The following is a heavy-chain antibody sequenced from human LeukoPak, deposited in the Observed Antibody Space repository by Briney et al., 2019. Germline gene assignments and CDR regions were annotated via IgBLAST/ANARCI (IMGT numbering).Heavy chain of an antibody. CDR2: ISWNSGSI. J-gene: IGHJ3*02. Sequence: GGSLRLSCAASGFTFDDYAMHWVRQAPGKGLEWVSGISWNSGSIGYADSVKGRFTISRDNAKNSLYLQMNSLRAEDTAVYYCAKDFHSGSYYSDAFDIWGQGTMVTVSS. D-gene: IGHD3-10*01. CDR3: AKDFHSGSYYSDAFDI. V-gene: IGHV3-9*01. CDR1: GFTFDDYA.